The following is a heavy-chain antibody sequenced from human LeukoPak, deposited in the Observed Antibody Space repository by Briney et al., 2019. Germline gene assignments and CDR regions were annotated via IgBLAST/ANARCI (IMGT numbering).Heavy chain of an antibody. CDR1: GGSISSYY. CDR3: ARTYYYDSSGPHYYIYFDY. Sequence: SETLSLTCTVSGGSISSYYWSWIRQPPGKGLEWIGYIYYSGSTNYNPSLKSRVTISVDTSKNQFSLKLSSVTAADTAVYYCARTYYYDSSGPHYYIYFDYWGQGTLVTVSS. D-gene: IGHD3-22*01. V-gene: IGHV4-59*01. CDR2: IYYSGST. J-gene: IGHJ4*02.